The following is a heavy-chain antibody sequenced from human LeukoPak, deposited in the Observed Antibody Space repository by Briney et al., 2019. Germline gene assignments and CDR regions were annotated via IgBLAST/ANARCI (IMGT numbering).Heavy chain of an antibody. D-gene: IGHD3-16*01. Sequence: SESLTLTCAASGSTISGSYLSWIRQPPGKGLEWIAYIYYSGITNSSPSLKSRVTISLATSKNQFSLRLRSVTAADTAVYCARHPDSVAGLDSWGQGALVSVSS. J-gene: IGHJ4*02. V-gene: IGHV4-59*08. CDR1: GSTISGSY. CDR3: ARHPDSVAGLDS. CDR2: IYYSGIT.